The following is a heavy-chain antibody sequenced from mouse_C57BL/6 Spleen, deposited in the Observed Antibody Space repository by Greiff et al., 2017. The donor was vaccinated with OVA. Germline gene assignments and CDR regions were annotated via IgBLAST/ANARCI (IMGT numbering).Heavy chain of an antibody. CDR1: GFTFSNYW. V-gene: IGHV6-3*01. CDR2: IRLKSDNYAT. CDR3: TEYYYGSSHFDY. J-gene: IGHJ2*01. Sequence: EVKLVESGGGLVQPGGSMKLSCVASGFTFSNYWMNWVRQSPEKGLEWVAQIRLKSDNYATHYAESVKGRFTISRDDSKSSVYLQMNNLRAEDTGIYYCTEYYYGSSHFDYWGQGTTLTVSS. D-gene: IGHD1-1*01.